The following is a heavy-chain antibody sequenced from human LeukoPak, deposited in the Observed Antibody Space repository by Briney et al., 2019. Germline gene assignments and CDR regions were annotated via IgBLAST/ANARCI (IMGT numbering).Heavy chain of an antibody. J-gene: IGHJ4*02. Sequence: SETLSLTCTVSGGSINNGGYYWSGIRQHPGKGLEWIGYIYYSGSSYYNPSLRSRVTISVDTSKNHFSLKLSSVTAADTAVYYCARNRDGYNSFDYWGQGTLVTVSS. D-gene: IGHD5-24*01. V-gene: IGHV4-31*03. CDR2: IYYSGSS. CDR3: ARNRDGYNSFDY. CDR1: GGSINNGGYY.